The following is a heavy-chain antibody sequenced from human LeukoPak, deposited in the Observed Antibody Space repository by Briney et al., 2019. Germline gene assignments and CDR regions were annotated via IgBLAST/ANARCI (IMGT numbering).Heavy chain of an antibody. CDR1: GFTFSSYG. CDR2: IWYDGSNK. Sequence: GGSLRLSCAASGFTFSSYGMHWVRQAPGKGLEWVAVIWYDGSNKYYADSVKGRFTISRDNSKNTLYLQMNSLRAEDTAVYCCARDRLTMVRGVSYYFDYWGQGTLVTVSS. CDR3: ARDRLTMVRGVSYYFDY. J-gene: IGHJ4*02. D-gene: IGHD3-10*01. V-gene: IGHV3-33*01.